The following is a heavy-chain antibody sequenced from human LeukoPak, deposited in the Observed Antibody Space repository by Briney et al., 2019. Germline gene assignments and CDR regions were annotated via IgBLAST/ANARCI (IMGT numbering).Heavy chain of an antibody. V-gene: IGHV5-51*01. D-gene: IGHD1-26*01. J-gene: IGHJ4*02. CDR3: ATTGGQYSGSPTGSFDY. Sequence: GESLKISCKGSGYSFTSYWIGWVRQMPGKGLEWVGIIYPGDSDTRYSPSFQGQVTISADKSISTAYLQWTSLKASDTAMYYCATTGGQYSGSPTGSFDYWGQGTLVTVSS. CDR2: IYPGDSDT. CDR1: GYSFTSYW.